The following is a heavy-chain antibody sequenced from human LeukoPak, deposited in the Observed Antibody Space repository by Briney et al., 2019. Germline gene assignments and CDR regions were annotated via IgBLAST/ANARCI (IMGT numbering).Heavy chain of an antibody. D-gene: IGHD3-22*01. CDR3: ARLRRTSDSSGYYYYYDY. CDR1: GLGFSSFS. J-gene: IGHJ4*02. Sequence: GGSLRLSCAASGLGFSSFSFNWIRQAPRKGLEWVSSITPTTSYIYYADSVRGRFTISRGNAKNSLYLQMNSLRAEDTAGYYCARLRRTSDSSGYYYYYDYWGQGTLVTVSS. V-gene: IGHV3-21*01. CDR2: ITPTTSYI.